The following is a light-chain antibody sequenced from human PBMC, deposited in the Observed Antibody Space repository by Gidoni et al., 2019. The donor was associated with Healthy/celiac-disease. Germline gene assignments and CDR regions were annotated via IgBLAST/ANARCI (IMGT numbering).Light chain of an antibody. Sequence: QSALTQPASVSGSPEQSITISCTVTSSDVGCYNYVSWYQQHPGKAPKLMIYEVSNRPSGVSNRFSGSKSGNTASLTISGLQAEDEADYYCSSYTSSSTLVFGGGTKLTVL. CDR3: SSYTSSSTLV. CDR2: EVS. V-gene: IGLV2-14*01. CDR1: SSDVGCYNY. J-gene: IGLJ2*01.